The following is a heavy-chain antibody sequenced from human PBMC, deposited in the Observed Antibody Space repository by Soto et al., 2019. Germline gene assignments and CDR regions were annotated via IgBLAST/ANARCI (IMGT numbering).Heavy chain of an antibody. D-gene: IGHD3-22*01. CDR1: GGTFSSCA. Sequence: SVKVSCKASGGTFSSCAISWVRQAPGQGLEWMGGIIPIFGTANYAQKFQGRVTITADESTSTAYMELSSLRSEDTAVYYCARHYDSSGYYFDYWGPGTLVTVSS. J-gene: IGHJ4*02. V-gene: IGHV1-69*13. CDR3: ARHYDSSGYYFDY. CDR2: IIPIFGTA.